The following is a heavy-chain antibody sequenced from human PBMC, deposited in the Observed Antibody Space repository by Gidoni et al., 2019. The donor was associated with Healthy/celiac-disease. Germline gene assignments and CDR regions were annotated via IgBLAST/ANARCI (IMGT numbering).Heavy chain of an antibody. CDR1: VFTFSSYS. D-gene: IGHD6-13*01. CDR3: AREDIAAAGPDY. Sequence: EVQLVESGGGLVKPGGSLRLSCAASVFTFSSYSLNWVRQAPGKGLEWVSSISSSSSYIYYADSVKGRFTISRDNAKNSLYLQMNSLRAEDTAVYYCAREDIAAAGPDYWGQGTLVTVSS. J-gene: IGHJ4*02. CDR2: ISSSSSYI. V-gene: IGHV3-21*01.